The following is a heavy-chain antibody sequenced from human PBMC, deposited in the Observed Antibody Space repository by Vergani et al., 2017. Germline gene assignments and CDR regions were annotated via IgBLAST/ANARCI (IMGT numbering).Heavy chain of an antibody. CDR3: ARGAIYDF. V-gene: IGHV4-34*01. CDR1: GGSFSGYY. J-gene: IGHJ4*02. CDR2: INHSGST. D-gene: IGHD3-3*01. Sequence: QVQLQQWGAGLLKPSATLSLTCAVYGGSFSGYYWSWIRQPPGKGLEWIGEINHSGSTNYNPSLKSRVTISVDTSKNQFSLKLSSVTAADTAVYYCARGAIYDFWAQGTLVTVSS.